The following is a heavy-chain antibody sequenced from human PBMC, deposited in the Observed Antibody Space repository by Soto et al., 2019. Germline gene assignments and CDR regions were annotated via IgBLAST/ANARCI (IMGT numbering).Heavy chain of an antibody. V-gene: IGHV4-38-2*01. CDR2: IYHSGST. CDR3: AAAAAGRSRDWFDP. CDR1: GYSISSGYY. Sequence: KPSETLSLTCAVSGYSISSGYYWGWIRQPPGKGLEWIGSIYHSGSTYYNPSLKSRVTISVDTSKSQFSLKLSSVTAADTAVYYCAAAAAGRSRDWFDPWGQGTLVTVSS. D-gene: IGHD6-13*01. J-gene: IGHJ5*02.